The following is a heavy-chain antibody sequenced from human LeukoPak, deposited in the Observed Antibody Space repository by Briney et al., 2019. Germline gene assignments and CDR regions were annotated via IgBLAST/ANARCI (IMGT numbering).Heavy chain of an antibody. Sequence: PSETLSLTCTVSGGSISSSNYYWGWIRQPPGKGLEWIGSIYYSGITYYNPPLKSRVTISVETSNNQFSLKLSSVTAADTAMYYCAGLLIYCSSTSCHFDYWGQGTLVTVSS. V-gene: IGHV4-39*01. J-gene: IGHJ4*02. CDR1: GGSISSSNYY. D-gene: IGHD2-2*01. CDR2: IYYSGIT. CDR3: AGLLIYCSSTSCHFDY.